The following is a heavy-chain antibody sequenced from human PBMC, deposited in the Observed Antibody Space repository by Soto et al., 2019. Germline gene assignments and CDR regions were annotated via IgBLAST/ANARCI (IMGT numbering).Heavy chain of an antibody. V-gene: IGHV4-4*02. CDR3: ARRDYGHYYYYYGMEV. CDR2: IYHSGST. J-gene: IGHJ6*02. D-gene: IGHD4-17*01. CDR1: VGSISSSNW. Sequence: PSETLSLTCAVSVGSISSSNWWIWVRQPPWKGLEWIGEIYHSGSTNYNPSLKSRVTISVDKSKNQFSLKLSSVTAADTAVYYCARRDYGHYYYYYGMEVWGQGTTVTVSS.